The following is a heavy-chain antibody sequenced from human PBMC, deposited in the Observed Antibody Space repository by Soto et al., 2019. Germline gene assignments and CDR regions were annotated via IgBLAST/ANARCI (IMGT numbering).Heavy chain of an antibody. V-gene: IGHV3-23*01. D-gene: IGHD3-9*01. CDR2: TSANGGST. CDR1: GFTFSSHA. Sequence: GGSLRLSCAASGFTFSSHAMSWVRQAPGKGLEWVSGTSANGGSTYYTDPVKGRFTISRDNAKNTLYLQMNSLRAEDTAVYYCAKAISTSRTLLDYWGQGTLVTVSS. J-gene: IGHJ4*02. CDR3: AKAISTSRTLLDY.